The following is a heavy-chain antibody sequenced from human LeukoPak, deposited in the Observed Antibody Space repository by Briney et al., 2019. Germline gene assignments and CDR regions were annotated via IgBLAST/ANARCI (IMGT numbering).Heavy chain of an antibody. CDR2: IKEDGSQK. V-gene: IGHV3-7*03. J-gene: IGHJ4*02. Sequence: GGSLRLSCSASGFTFSRRWMSWVRQAPGKGLEWLANIKEDGSQKYYGDSVKGRFTISRDNAENSLYLQLNSLRAEDTAMYYCAGDRGYLQFDYWGQGTLVIVSS. CDR1: GFTFSRRW. CDR3: AGDRGYLQFDY. D-gene: IGHD3-10*01.